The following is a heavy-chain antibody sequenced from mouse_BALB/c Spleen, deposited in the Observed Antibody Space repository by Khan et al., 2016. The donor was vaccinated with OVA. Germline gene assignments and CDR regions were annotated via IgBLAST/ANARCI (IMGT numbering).Heavy chain of an antibody. V-gene: IGHV3-2*02. Sequence: EVQLQESGPGLVKPSQSLSLTCTVTGYSITSDYAWNWIRQFPGNKLEWMGSISYSGSTSYIPSLKSRISITRDTSKNQFFLQLNSVTTEDTATCYCARCFVYWGQGTLVTVSA. CDR3: ARCFVY. J-gene: IGHJ3*01. CDR1: GYSITSDYA. CDR2: ISYSGST.